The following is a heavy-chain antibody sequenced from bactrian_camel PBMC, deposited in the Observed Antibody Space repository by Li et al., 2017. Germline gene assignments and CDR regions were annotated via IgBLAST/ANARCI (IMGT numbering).Heavy chain of an antibody. J-gene: IGHJ4*01. Sequence: HVQLVESGGGSVQAGGSLKLSCAASGYIFSTCGMSWYRQAPGKERELVANITSDHSTNYADSVRGRFTISQDNAKNTVYLEMNNLKPEDTAVYSCQTYLELPAVLGCNYRGQGTQVTVS. D-gene: IGHD3*01. CDR3: QTYLELPAVLGCNY. CDR1: GYIFSTCG. CDR2: ITSDHST. V-gene: IGHV3S53*01.